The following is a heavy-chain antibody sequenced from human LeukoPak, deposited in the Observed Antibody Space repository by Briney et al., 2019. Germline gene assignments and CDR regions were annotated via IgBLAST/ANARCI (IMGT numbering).Heavy chain of an antibody. D-gene: IGHD5-18*01. CDR2: INSDGSST. J-gene: IGHJ4*02. Sequence: GGSLRLSCAASGFAFNFYAMTWVRQAPGKGLVWVSRINSDGSSTSYADSVKGRFTISRDNAKNTLYLQMNSLRAEDTAVYYCARGGYRNGSLSDYWGQGTLVTVSS. CDR3: ARGGYRNGSLSDY. CDR1: GFAFNFYA. V-gene: IGHV3-74*01.